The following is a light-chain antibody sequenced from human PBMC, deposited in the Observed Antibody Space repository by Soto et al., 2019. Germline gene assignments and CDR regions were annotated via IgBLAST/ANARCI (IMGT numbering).Light chain of an antibody. Sequence: EIGLTKSPGTVSLSPGERAALSCRASQSVSSTYLAWYQQKPGQAPRLLIFGASNRATGIPDRFSGSGSGTDFTLTISRLEPEDFAVYYCQQYGSSPWAFGHGTKVDIK. J-gene: IGKJ1*01. V-gene: IGKV3-20*01. CDR2: GAS. CDR1: QSVSSTY. CDR3: QQYGSSPWA.